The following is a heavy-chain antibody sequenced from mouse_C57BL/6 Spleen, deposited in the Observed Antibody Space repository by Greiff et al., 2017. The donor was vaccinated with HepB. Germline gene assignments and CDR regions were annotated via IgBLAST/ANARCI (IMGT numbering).Heavy chain of an antibody. J-gene: IGHJ4*01. D-gene: IGHD4-1*01. CDR1: GHTFTSYW. V-gene: IGHV1-55*01. Sequence: VQLQQSGAELVKPGASVKMSCKASGHTFTSYWITWVKQRPGQGLEWIGDIYPGSGSTNYNEKFKSKATLTVDTSSSTAYMQLSSLTSEDSAVYYCAGSPNWDCAMDYWGQGTSVTVSS. CDR3: AGSPNWDCAMDY. CDR2: IYPGSGST.